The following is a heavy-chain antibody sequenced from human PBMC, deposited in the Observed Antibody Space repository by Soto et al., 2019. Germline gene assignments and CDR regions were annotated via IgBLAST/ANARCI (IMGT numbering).Heavy chain of an antibody. CDR2: IIPLLGTA. V-gene: IGHV1-69*08. J-gene: IGHJ6*02. CDR1: EGTFSSYS. D-gene: IGHD6-25*01. CDR3: AREPVDLFGYMDV. Sequence: SVKVSCKASEGTFSSYSITWVRQAPGQRLEWMGEIIPLLGTANYAQKFQGRVTITGDKSTSTIYMGLSSLRSDDTAVYYCAREPVDLFGYMDVWGPGTTVTVSS.